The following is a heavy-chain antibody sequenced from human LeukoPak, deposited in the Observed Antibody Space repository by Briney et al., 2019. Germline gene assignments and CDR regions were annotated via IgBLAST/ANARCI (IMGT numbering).Heavy chain of an antibody. CDR1: GFTFSSYA. CDR3: ARVGRIAVAGLFDY. D-gene: IGHD6-19*01. CDR2: ISGSGGST. Sequence: GGSLRLSCAASGFTFSSYAMSWVRQAPGMGLEWVSAISGSGGSTYYADSVKGRFTISRDNSKNTLYLQMNSLRAEDTAVYYCARVGRIAVAGLFDYWGQGTLVTVSS. V-gene: IGHV3-23*01. J-gene: IGHJ4*02.